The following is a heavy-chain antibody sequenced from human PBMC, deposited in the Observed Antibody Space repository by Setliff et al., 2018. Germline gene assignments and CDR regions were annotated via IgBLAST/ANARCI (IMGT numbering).Heavy chain of an antibody. D-gene: IGHD1-7*01. J-gene: IGHJ6*02. V-gene: IGHV4-34*01. Sequence: PSETLSLTCAVYGGSFSGYYWSWIRQTPGKGLEWIGEINHSGSTNYNPSLKSRVTISIDTSKNQCSLKLSSVTAADTAVYYCARAQRTYSYGRDVWGQWTTVAVSS. CDR1: GGSFSGYY. CDR2: INHSGST. CDR3: ARAQRTYSYGRDV.